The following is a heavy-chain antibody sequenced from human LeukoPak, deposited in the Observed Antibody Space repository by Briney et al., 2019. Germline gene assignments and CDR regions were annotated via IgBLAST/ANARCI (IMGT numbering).Heavy chain of an antibody. CDR3: AVRKRYSSGWYYFDY. CDR2: ISGSGGST. V-gene: IGHV3-23*01. D-gene: IGHD6-19*01. CDR1: GFTFTSYA. Sequence: SGGSLRLSCAASGFTFTSYAMSWVRQAPGKGLEWVSAISGSGGSTYYADSVKGRFTISRDNSKNTLYLQMNSLRAEDTAVYYCAVRKRYSSGWYYFDYWGQGTLVTVSS. J-gene: IGHJ4*02.